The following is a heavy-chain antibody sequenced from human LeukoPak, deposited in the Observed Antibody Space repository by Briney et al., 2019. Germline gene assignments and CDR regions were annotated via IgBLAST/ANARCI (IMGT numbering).Heavy chain of an antibody. V-gene: IGHV1-2*02. CDR2: INPNSGGT. CDR3: ARDEDYGDYAGGFDY. CDR1: GYTFTGHY. Sequence: ASVKVSCKASGYTFTGHYMHWVRQAPGQGLEWMGWINPNSGGTNYAQKFQGRVTMTRDTSISTAYMELSRLRSDDTAVYYCARDEDYGDYAGGFDYWGQGTLVTVSS. J-gene: IGHJ4*02. D-gene: IGHD4-17*01.